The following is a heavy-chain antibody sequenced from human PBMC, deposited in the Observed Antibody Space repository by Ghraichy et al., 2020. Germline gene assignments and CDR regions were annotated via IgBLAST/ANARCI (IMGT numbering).Heavy chain of an antibody. J-gene: IGHJ4*02. CDR1: GFTFSSYG. CDR2: ISYDGSNK. Sequence: GGSLRLSCAASGFTFSSYGMHWVRQAPGKGLEWVAVISYDGSNKYYADSVKGRFTISRDNSKNTLYLQMNSLRAEDTAVYYCAKGYLLRGGYFDYWGQGTLVTVSS. D-gene: IGHD2-15*01. CDR3: AKGYLLRGGYFDY. V-gene: IGHV3-30*18.